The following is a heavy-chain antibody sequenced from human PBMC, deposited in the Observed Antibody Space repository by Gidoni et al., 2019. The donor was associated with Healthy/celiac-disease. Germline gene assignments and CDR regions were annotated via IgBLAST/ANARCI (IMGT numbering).Heavy chain of an antibody. J-gene: IGHJ4*02. D-gene: IGHD1-1*01. CDR2: IWYDGSNK. Sequence: QVQLVESGGGVVQPGRSLRLSCAASGFTFGSYGMHWVRQAPGKGLEWVAVIWYDGSNKYYADSVKGRFTISRDNSKNTLYLQMNSLRAEDTAVYYCAADLGTGFDYWGQGTLVTVSS. CDR1: GFTFGSYG. CDR3: AADLGTGFDY. V-gene: IGHV3-33*01.